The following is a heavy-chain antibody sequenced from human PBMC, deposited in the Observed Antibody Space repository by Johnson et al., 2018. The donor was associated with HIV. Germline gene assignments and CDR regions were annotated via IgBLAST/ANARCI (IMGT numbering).Heavy chain of an antibody. Sequence: QVQLVESGGDLVKPGGSLRVSCLASGFVFSDSHMSWIRQAPGKGLEWISYISSGGSSIYYADSVRGRFTISRDNAKKSLFLQLSRLRAGDTGVYYCARVVVKYYNFWSGYIDMWGQGTKVTVSS. D-gene: IGHD3-3*01. CDR3: ARVVVKYYNFWSGYIDM. V-gene: IGHV3-11*04. J-gene: IGHJ3*02. CDR2: ISSGGSSI. CDR1: GFVFSDSH.